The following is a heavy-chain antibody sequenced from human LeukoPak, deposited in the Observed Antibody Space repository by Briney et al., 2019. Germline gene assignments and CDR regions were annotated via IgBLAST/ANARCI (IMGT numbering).Heavy chain of an antibody. CDR3: ARRIVVAGGRGNYFDY. CDR2: ISYDGSNK. D-gene: IGHD6-19*01. V-gene: IGHV3-30*03. Sequence: GGSLRLSCAASGFTFSSYGMHWVRQAPGKGLEWVAVISYDGSNKYYADSVKGRFTISRDDSKNTLYLQMNSLRAEDTAIYYCARRIVVAGGRGNYFDYWGQGTLVTVSS. CDR1: GFTFSSYG. J-gene: IGHJ4*02.